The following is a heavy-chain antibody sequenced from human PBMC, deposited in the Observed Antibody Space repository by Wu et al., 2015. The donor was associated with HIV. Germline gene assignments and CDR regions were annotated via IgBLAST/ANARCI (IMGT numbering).Heavy chain of an antibody. J-gene: IGHJ2*01. Sequence: QVQLVQSGAEVKKPGASVKVSCKASGYTFTGYYMHWVRQAPGQGLEWMGWINPNSGGTNYAQKFQGRVTMTRDTSISTAYMELSRLRSDDTAVYYCARENMEGTIFVSRPFWYFDLWGLAPWSLSPQ. V-gene: IGHV1-2*02. CDR2: INPNSGGT. D-gene: IGHD3-3*01. CDR3: ARENMEGTIFVSRPFWYFDL. CDR1: GYTFTGYY.